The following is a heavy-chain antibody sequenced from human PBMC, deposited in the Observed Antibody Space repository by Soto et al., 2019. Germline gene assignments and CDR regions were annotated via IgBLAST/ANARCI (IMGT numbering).Heavy chain of an antibody. CDR1: GFTFSTYS. CDR3: ARDRVLSYYYYIDV. CDR2: ISSGGGTI. J-gene: IGHJ6*03. Sequence: GGSLRLSCAASGFTFSTYSMNWVRQAPGKGLEWISYISSGGGTIYYADSVKGRFTISRDNAKNSLYLQMNSLRAEDTAVYYCARDRVLSYYYYIDVWGKGTTVTVSS. V-gene: IGHV3-48*01.